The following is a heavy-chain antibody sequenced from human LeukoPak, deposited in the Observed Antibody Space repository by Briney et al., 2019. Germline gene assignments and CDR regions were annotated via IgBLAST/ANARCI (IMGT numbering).Heavy chain of an antibody. D-gene: IGHD4-17*01. CDR1: GFTFSNYA. J-gene: IGHJ4*02. CDR3: AKASLTTVTTSYFDY. CDR2: ISGRGVNT. V-gene: IGHV3-23*01. Sequence: GGSLRLSCAASGFTFSNYAMSWVRQAPGKGLEWVSGISGRGVNTYYADSVKGRFTISRDNSKNTLYLQMNSLRAEDTAVYYYAKASLTTVTTSYFDYWGQGTLVTVSS.